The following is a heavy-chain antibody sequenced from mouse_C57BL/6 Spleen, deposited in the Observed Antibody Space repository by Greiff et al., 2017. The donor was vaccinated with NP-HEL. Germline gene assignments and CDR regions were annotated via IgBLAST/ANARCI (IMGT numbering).Heavy chain of an antibody. CDR2: INPNYGTT. V-gene: IGHV1-39*01. J-gene: IGHJ4*01. CDR3: SRFGNYRAMDY. Sequence: EVQLQQSGPELVKPGASVKISCKASGYSFTDYNMNWVKQSNGKSLEWIGVINPNYGTTRYNQKFKGKATLTVDKSSSTAYMQLNSLTSDDSSIYYYSRFGNYRAMDYWGQVTSVTVSS. CDR1: GYSFTDYN. D-gene: IGHD2-1*01.